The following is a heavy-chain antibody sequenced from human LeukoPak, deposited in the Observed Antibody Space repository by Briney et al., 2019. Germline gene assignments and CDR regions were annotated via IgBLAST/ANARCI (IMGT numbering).Heavy chain of an antibody. D-gene: IGHD5-24*01. J-gene: IGHJ4*02. CDR1: GFTSSNFA. Sequence: PRRCLCPSCAVSGFTSSNFAIHCVRQAPSKGLGWVAFISYDGSNKHYEDSGEGRFTSSRDNSKDSLYLQMNSLEPEDTALYYCARARFGYSRGPLDYWGQETLVIVAS. CDR2: ISYDGSNK. V-gene: IGHV3-30-3*01. CDR3: ARARFGYSRGPLDY.